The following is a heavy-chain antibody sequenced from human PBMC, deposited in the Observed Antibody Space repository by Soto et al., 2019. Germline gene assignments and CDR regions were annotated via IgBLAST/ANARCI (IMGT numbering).Heavy chain of an antibody. D-gene: IGHD2-15*01. V-gene: IGHV1-69*13. CDR3: ARPYCSGGNCCSGMDV. Sequence: ASVKVSCKASGGTFSTHAIIWVRQAPGHGLEWMGGIIPISGTTYYTQKFQGRVTITADEPTSTAFMELSSLKSDDTAVFYCARPYCSGGNCCSGMDVWGQGTMVTVSS. CDR1: GGTFSTHA. CDR2: IIPISGTT. J-gene: IGHJ6*02.